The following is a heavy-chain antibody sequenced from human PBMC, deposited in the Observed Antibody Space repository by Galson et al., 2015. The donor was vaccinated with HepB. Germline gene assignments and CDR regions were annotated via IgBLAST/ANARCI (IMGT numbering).Heavy chain of an antibody. J-gene: IGHJ4*02. CDR2: INLSNGAT. Sequence: SVKVSCKASGSNFATYAIHWVRQAPGQGLEWMGLINLSNGATNHTQRFQGRVTMTTDTSTTTVYMDLSSLRPEDTTFYFCARGLYRSGWSFDYWGQGTLVTASS. D-gene: IGHD6-19*01. CDR3: ARGLYRSGWSFDY. CDR1: GSNFATYA. V-gene: IGHV1-46*01.